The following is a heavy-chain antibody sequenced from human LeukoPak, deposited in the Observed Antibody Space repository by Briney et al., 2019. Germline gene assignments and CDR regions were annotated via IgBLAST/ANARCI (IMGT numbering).Heavy chain of an antibody. Sequence: PSETLSLTCAVSGGSISSGGYSWSWLRQPPGKGLEWIGYIYHSGSTYYNPSLKSRVTISVDRSKNHFSLNLRSVTAADTAVYYCASQDCSGGSCFYGHWGQGTLVTVSS. J-gene: IGHJ4*02. D-gene: IGHD2-15*01. CDR3: ASQDCSGGSCFYGH. CDR2: IYHSGST. V-gene: IGHV4-30-2*01. CDR1: GGSISSGGYS.